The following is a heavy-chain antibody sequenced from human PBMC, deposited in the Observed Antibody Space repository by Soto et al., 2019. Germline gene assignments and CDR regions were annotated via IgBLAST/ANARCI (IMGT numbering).Heavy chain of an antibody. CDR3: ARERPMDYDFWSGYSSFDY. CDR1: GGSISSYY. D-gene: IGHD3-3*01. CDR2: IYTSGST. Sequence: SETLSLTCTVSGGSISSYYWSWIRQPAGKGLEWIGRIYTSGSTNYNPSLKSRVTMSVDTSKNQFSLKLSSVTAADTAVYYCARERPMDYDFWSGYSSFDYWGQGTLVTVSS. V-gene: IGHV4-4*07. J-gene: IGHJ4*02.